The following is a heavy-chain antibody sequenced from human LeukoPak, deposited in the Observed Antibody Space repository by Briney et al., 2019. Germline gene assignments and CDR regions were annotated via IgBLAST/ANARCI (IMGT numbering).Heavy chain of an antibody. D-gene: IGHD6-13*01. J-gene: IGHJ4*02. CDR2: INHSGST. CDR3: ARVDRIAADHDY. CDR1: GGSFSGYY. V-gene: IGHV4-34*01. Sequence: SETLSLTCAVYGGSFSGYYWSWIRQPPGKGLQWIGEINHSGSTNYNPSLKSRVTISVDTSKNQFSLKLSSVTAADTAVYYCARVDRIAADHDYWGQGTLVTVSS.